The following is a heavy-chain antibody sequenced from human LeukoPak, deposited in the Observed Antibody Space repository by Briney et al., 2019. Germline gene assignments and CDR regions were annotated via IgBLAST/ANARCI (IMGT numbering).Heavy chain of an antibody. CDR3: ARARLTDYVWGRRTFDI. D-gene: IGHD3-16*01. Sequence: PGGSLRLSCAASGFTFSNAWMSWVRQAPGKGLEWVGRIKSKTDGGTTDYAAPVKGRFTISRDDSKNTLYLQMNSLRAEDTAVYYCARARLTDYVWGRRTFDIWGQGTMVTISS. J-gene: IGHJ3*02. V-gene: IGHV3-15*01. CDR2: IKSKTDGGTT. CDR1: GFTFSNAW.